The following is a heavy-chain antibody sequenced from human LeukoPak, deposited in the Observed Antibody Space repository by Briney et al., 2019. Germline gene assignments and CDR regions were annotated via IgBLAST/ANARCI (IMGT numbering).Heavy chain of an antibody. J-gene: IGHJ4*02. V-gene: IGHV3-53*01. CDR1: GFTVSSNY. D-gene: IGHD5-18*01. CDR2: IYGGGST. Sequence: GGSLRLSCAASGFTVSSNYMSWVRQAPGKGLEWVSVIYGGGSTYYADSVKGRFTISRDNSKNTLYLQMNSLRAEDTAVYYCAGTGYSYGNYYFGCWGQGTLVTVSS. CDR3: AGTGYSYGNYYFGC.